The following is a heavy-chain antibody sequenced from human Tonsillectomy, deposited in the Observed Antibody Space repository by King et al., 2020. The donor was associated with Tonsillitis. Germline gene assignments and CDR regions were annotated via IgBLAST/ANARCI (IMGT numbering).Heavy chain of an antibody. CDR1: GFIFTSYV. D-gene: IGHD3-22*01. V-gene: IGHV1-58*02. CDR3: AARNYYDSSGYYNWFDP. J-gene: IGHJ5*02. CDR2: IVVGSGNT. Sequence: QLVESGPEVKKPGTSVKVSCKASGFIFTSYVMQWVRQARGQRLEWIGWIVVGSGNTNYAQKFQERDTITRDMSTSTAYMELSSLRSEDTAVYYCAARNYYDSSGYYNWFDPWGQGTLVTVSS.